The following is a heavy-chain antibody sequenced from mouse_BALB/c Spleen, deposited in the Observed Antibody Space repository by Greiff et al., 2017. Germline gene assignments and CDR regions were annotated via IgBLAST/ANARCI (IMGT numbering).Heavy chain of an antibody. Sequence: VQLQQSGAELMKPGASVKISCKATGYTFSSYWIEWVKQRPGHGLEWIGEILPGSGSTNYNEKFKGKATFTADTSSNTAYMQLSSLTSEDSAVYYCSIMITTDYYAMDYWGQGTSVTVSS. CDR3: SIMITTDYYAMDY. CDR1: GYTFSSYW. J-gene: IGHJ4*01. CDR2: ILPGSGST. V-gene: IGHV1-9*01. D-gene: IGHD2-4*01.